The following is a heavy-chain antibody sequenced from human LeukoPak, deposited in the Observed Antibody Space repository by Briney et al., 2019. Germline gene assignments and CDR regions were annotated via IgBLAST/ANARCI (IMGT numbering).Heavy chain of an antibody. CDR1: GYIFTSYY. V-gene: IGHV1-46*01. D-gene: IGHD6-25*01. CDR3: ARALPHVRSGYYYYYMDV. Sequence: EASVKVSCKASGYIFTSYYIHWVRQAPGQGLEWKGIINPSGGSTGYAQKFQGRVTMTRDTSTSTVYMELNSLRSDDTAVYHCARALPHVRSGYYYYYMDVWGKGTTVTISS. CDR2: INPSGGST. J-gene: IGHJ6*03.